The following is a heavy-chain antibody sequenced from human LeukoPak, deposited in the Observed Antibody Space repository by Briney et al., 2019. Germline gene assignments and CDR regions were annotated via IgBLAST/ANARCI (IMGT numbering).Heavy chain of an antibody. Sequence: GGSLRLSCTASGFTFGDYAMSWFRQAPGKGLEWVANIKEDGSEKYYVDSVKGRFTISRDSAKNSLYLQMNSLRVEDTAVYYCARDHNYGSDYWGQGTLVTVSS. CDR2: IKEDGSEK. V-gene: IGHV3-7*03. CDR1: GFTFGDYA. D-gene: IGHD5-18*01. J-gene: IGHJ4*02. CDR3: ARDHNYGSDY.